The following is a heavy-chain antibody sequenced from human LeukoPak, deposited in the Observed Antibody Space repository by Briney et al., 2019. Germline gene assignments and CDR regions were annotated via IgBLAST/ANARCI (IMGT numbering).Heavy chain of an antibody. Sequence: GESLKISCKASGYTFTGYYMHWVRQAPGQGLEWMGWINPNSGGTNYAQKFQGRVTMTRDTSISTAYMELSRLRSDDTAVYYCATPTFCTGASCYWGYWGQGTLVTVSS. V-gene: IGHV1-2*02. CDR3: ATPTFCTGASCYWGY. D-gene: IGHD2-15*01. J-gene: IGHJ4*02. CDR1: GYTFTGYY. CDR2: INPNSGGT.